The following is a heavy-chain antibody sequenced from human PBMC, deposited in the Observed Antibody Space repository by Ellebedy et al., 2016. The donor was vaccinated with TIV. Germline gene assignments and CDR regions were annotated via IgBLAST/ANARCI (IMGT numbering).Heavy chain of an antibody. V-gene: IGHV3-23*01. CDR1: GFTFNSYA. CDR3: GKEFIPGAPSLIDY. Sequence: GESLKISXAASGFTFNSYAMSWVRQTPGKGLEWVSAVSGSGDITYFADSVKGRFTISRDNSKNTVHLQMNSLRAEDTAVYYCGKEFIPGAPSLIDYWGQGTLVTVSS. CDR2: VSGSGDIT. D-gene: IGHD1-26*01. J-gene: IGHJ4*02.